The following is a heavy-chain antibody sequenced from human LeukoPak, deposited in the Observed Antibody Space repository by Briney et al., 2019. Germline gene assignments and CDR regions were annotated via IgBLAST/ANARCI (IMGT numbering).Heavy chain of an antibody. J-gene: IGHJ4*02. CDR3: AEESPRFDY. Sequence: GRSLRLSCAASGFTFSSYGMHWVRQAPGKGLEWVAVIWYGGSNKYYADSVKGRFTISRDNSKNTLYLQMNSLRAEDTAVYYCAEESPRFDYWGQGTLVTVSS. CDR2: IWYGGSNK. V-gene: IGHV3-33*06. CDR1: GFTFSSYG.